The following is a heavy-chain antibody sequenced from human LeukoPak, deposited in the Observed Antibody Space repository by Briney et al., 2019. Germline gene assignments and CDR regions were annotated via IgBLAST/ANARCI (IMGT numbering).Heavy chain of an antibody. CDR3: ARWDSSGKYFQH. CDR2: IYHSGST. J-gene: IGHJ1*01. V-gene: IGHV4-30-2*01. D-gene: IGHD6-19*01. Sequence: SQTLSLTCTVSGGSISSGGYYWSWIRQPPGKGLEWIGYIYHSGSTYYNPSLKSRVTISVDRSKNQFSLKLSSVTPEDTAVYYCARWDSSGKYFQHWGQGTLVTVSS. CDR1: GGSISSGGYY.